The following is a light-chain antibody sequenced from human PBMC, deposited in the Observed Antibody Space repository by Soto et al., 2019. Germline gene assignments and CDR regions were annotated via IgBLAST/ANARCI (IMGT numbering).Light chain of an antibody. J-gene: IGLJ1*01. CDR3: TSYTRYTALV. CDR2: EVS. CDR1: SSDVGTYNY. V-gene: IGLV2-14*01. Sequence: QSALTQPASVSGSPGQSITISCTGTSSDVGTYNYVSWYQHHPGKAPKLIIYEVSNRPSGVSNRFSGSKSGSTASLTISGLQAEDEADYHCTSYTRYTALVFGTGTMLTVL.